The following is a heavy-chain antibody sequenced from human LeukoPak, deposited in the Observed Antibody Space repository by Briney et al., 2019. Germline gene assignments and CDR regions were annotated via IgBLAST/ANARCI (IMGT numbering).Heavy chain of an antibody. CDR3: ATHYYDSSGYHSPDY. J-gene: IGHJ4*02. CDR1: GFTFSSYA. Sequence: PGGSLRLSCAASGFTFSSYAMHWVRQAPGKGLEWVALISYDGSNKYYVDSVKGRLTISRDNSKNTLYLQMNSLRAEDTALYYCATHYYDSSGYHSPDYWGQGTLVTVSS. D-gene: IGHD3-22*01. V-gene: IGHV3-30-3*01. CDR2: ISYDGSNK.